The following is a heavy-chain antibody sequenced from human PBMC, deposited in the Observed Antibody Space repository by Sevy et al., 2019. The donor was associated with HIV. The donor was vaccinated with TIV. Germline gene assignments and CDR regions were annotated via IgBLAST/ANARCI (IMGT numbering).Heavy chain of an antibody. CDR3: ARPSSPSGSYDWEFDY. V-gene: IGHV1-18*01. Sequence: ASVKVSCKASGYTFTSYGISWVRQAPGQGLEWMGWISAYNGNTNYAQKLQGRVTMTTDTSTSTAYMELRSLRSDDTAVYYCARPSSPSGSYDWEFDYWGQGTLVTVSS. CDR1: GYTFTSYG. D-gene: IGHD1-26*01. J-gene: IGHJ4*02. CDR2: ISAYNGNT.